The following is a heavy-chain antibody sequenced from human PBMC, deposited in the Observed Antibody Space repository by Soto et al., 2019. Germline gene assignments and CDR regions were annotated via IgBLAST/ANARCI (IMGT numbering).Heavy chain of an antibody. D-gene: IGHD3-10*01. CDR3: ARTPPGSITMVRGVIQLYYFDY. V-gene: IGHV1-69*13. CDR1: GGTFSSYA. Sequence: ASVKVSCQASGGTFSSYAISWVRQAPGQGLEWMGGIIPIFGTANYAQKFQGRVTITADESTSTAYMELSSLRSEDTAVYYCARTPPGSITMVRGVIQLYYFDYWGQGTLVTVSS. J-gene: IGHJ4*02. CDR2: IIPIFGTA.